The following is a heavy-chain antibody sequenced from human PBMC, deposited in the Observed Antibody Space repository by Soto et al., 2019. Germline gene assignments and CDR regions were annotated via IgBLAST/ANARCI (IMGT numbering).Heavy chain of an antibody. CDR1: GFTFSDYY. Sequence: LRLSCAASGFTFSDYYMSWIRQAPGKGLEWVSYISSSGSTIYYADSVKGRFTISRVNAKNSLYLQMNSLRAEDTAVYYCARDLETCSSTSCYGPLYFGYWGQGTLVTVSS. V-gene: IGHV3-11*01. CDR3: ARDLETCSSTSCYGPLYFGY. D-gene: IGHD2-2*01. CDR2: ISSSGSTI. J-gene: IGHJ4*02.